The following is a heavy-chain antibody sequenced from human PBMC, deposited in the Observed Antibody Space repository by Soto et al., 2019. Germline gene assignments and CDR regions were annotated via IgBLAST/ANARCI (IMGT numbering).Heavy chain of an antibody. D-gene: IGHD3-16*02. Sequence: EVQLVESGGGLVQPGGSLRLSCEDSGFILRNYWMSWVRQAPGMGLQWVASIKEDGSEKYYVDPVKGRFTISRENAKNSLYLQMNSRRAEDTAVYYCARYRSLDPWGQGILVTVSS. J-gene: IGHJ5*02. V-gene: IGHV3-7*03. CDR3: ARYRSLDP. CDR2: IKEDGSEK. CDR1: GFILRNYW.